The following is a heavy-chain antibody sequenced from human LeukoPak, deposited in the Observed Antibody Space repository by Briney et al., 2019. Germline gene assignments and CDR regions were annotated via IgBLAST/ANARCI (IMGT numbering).Heavy chain of an antibody. CDR1: GFIFSTYA. D-gene: IGHD2-2*01. V-gene: IGHV3-21*01. CDR3: ARGSYCSSSTCPFDY. CDR2: ISSSGSFI. Sequence: GGSLRLSCAASGFIFSTYAMHWVRQAPGKGLEWVSSISSSGSFIYYADSVKGRFTISRDNAQNSLYLQMNSLRAEDTAVYYCARGSYCSSSTCPFDYWGQGTLVTVSS. J-gene: IGHJ4*02.